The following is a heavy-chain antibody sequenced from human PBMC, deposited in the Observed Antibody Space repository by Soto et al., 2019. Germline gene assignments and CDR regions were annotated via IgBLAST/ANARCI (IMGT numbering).Heavy chain of an antibody. J-gene: IGHJ4*02. CDR3: ARDSFPPYSSSSKGFDY. V-gene: IGHV4-59*01. CDR2: LDYSGTT. Sequence: SETLSLICTVSGGSISSYYWNWIRQSPGKGLEWIASLDYSGTTNYNPSLKSRITTSVDPSKKQFSLKMRSVTAADTAVYYCARDSFPPYSSSSKGFDYWGQGSLVTVSS. D-gene: IGHD6-6*01. CDR1: GGSISSYY.